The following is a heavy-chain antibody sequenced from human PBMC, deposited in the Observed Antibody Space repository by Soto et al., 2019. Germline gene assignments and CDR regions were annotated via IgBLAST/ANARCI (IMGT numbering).Heavy chain of an antibody. CDR2: YGGSGGST. CDR3: VKFRGRAYHYYYMDV. J-gene: IGHJ6*03. V-gene: IGHV3-23*01. D-gene: IGHD3-16*01. Sequence: DVQLLESGGGLVQRGGSLRLSCAASGFTFSTYGMTWVRQAPGKGLEWVSYGGSGGSTYYADSVKGRFTISRDNSKNTLYLQMNSLRAEDTAVYYGVKFRGRAYHYYYMDVWGNGTTVTVSS. CDR1: GFTFSTYG.